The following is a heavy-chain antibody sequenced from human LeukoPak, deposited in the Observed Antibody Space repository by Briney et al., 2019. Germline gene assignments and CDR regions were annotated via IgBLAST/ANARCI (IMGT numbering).Heavy chain of an antibody. V-gene: IGHV3-7*01. Sequence: GGSLRLSCAASGFNVRNNWMSWVRLAPGKGLEYVANINQDESQKYYVDSVQGRFTISKDNAKNSVYLQMNSLRAEDTGVYYCAKDNYDFRGQGTLVTVSS. CDR2: INQDESQK. D-gene: IGHD3-3*01. CDR3: AKDNYDF. J-gene: IGHJ4*02. CDR1: GFNVRNNW.